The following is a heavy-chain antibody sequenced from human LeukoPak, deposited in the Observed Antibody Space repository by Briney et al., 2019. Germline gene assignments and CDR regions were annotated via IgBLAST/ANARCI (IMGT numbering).Heavy chain of an antibody. J-gene: IGHJ6*02. CDR1: GPTFSSYA. Sequence: PGGSLRLSCAASGPTFSSYAMSWVRQAPGKGLEWVSSISGSGGSTYYADSVKGRFTISRDNSQNTLYLQMNSLRAEDTAVYYCAKDRSGGGDYYFGMDVWGPGTTVTVSS. CDR3: AKDRSGGGDYYFGMDV. CDR2: ISGSGGST. D-gene: IGHD6-19*01. V-gene: IGHV3-23*01.